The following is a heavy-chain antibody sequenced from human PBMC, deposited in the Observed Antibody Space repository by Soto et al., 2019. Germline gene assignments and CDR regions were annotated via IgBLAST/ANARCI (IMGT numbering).Heavy chain of an antibody. J-gene: IGHJ4*02. D-gene: IGHD2-15*01. CDR3: AHRELGYCSGGSCFGPYYFDY. CDR2: IYWDDDK. V-gene: IGHV2-5*02. Sequence: QITLKESGPTLVKPTQTLTLTCTFSGFSLSTSGVGVGWIRQPPGKALEWLALIYWDDDKRYRPSLKSRLTITKDTSKNQVVLTMTNMDPVDTATYYCAHRELGYCSGGSCFGPYYFDYWGQGTLVTVSS. CDR1: GFSLSTSGVG.